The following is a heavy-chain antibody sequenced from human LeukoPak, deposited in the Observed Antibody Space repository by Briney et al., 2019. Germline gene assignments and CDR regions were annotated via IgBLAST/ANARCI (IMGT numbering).Heavy chain of an antibody. V-gene: IGHV3-21*01. CDR1: GFTFSSYS. Sequence: GGSLRLSCAASGFTFSSYSMNWVRQAPGKGLEWVSSISSSSSYIYYADSVKGRFTISRDNAKNSLYQQMNNLTVEDTAVYYCARDPGFSVARWGQGSLVFVSS. CDR3: ARDPGFSVAR. J-gene: IGHJ4*02. D-gene: IGHD3-3*01. CDR2: ISSSSSYI.